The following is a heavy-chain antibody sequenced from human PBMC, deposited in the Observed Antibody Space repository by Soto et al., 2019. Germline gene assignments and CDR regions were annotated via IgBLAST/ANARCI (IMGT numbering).Heavy chain of an antibody. Sequence: QVQLVQSGAEVKKPGASVKVSCKASGYTFNSYGINWVRQAPGQGLEWLGWISPYDGYTNYAQILQGRVYMTTDTSTKTAYMELRSLRSDDTAMYYCARGGYYDSSGSRNYHYYGMNVWGQGTTVTVSS. CDR2: ISPYDGYT. CDR3: ARGGYYDSSGSRNYHYYGMNV. CDR1: GYTFNSYG. V-gene: IGHV1-18*01. D-gene: IGHD3-22*01. J-gene: IGHJ6*02.